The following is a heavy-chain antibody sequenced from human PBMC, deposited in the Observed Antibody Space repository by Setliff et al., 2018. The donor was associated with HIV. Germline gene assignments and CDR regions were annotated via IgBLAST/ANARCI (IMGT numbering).Heavy chain of an antibody. CDR1: GYYITSGHY. D-gene: IGHD4-4*01. J-gene: IGHJ3*02. CDR2: IYTSGRT. V-gene: IGHV4-61*02. CDR3: ARDGETTVMGDAFDI. Sequence: PSETLSLTCTVSGYYITSGHYWSWIRQPAGKGLEWIGRIYTSGRTKYNPSLQSRVTISVDASKNQFSLRLGSVTAADTAVYYCARDGETTVMGDAFDIWGQGTMVTVSS.